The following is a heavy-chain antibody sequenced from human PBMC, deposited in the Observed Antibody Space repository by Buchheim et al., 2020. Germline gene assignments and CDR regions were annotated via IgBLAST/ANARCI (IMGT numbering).Heavy chain of an antibody. CDR1: GGSISNYF. Sequence: QVQLQESGPGLVKPSETLSLTCSVSGGSISNYFWSWIRQPPGKGLEWIGYIYNNGSTNYNPSLKSRVTILVDTSKNQFSLKLSSVTAGDRAIYYCARLYCRSTGCYGVDLWGQGTL. CDR3: ARLYCRSTGCYGVDL. D-gene: IGHD2-2*01. CDR2: IYNNGST. J-gene: IGHJ5*02. V-gene: IGHV4-59*08.